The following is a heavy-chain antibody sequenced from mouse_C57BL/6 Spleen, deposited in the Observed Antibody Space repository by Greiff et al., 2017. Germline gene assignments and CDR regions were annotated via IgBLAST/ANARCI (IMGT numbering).Heavy chain of an antibody. Sequence: QVQLQQPGAELVKPGASVKMSCKASGYTFTSYWITWVKQRPGQGLEWIGDIYPGSGSTNYNEKFKSKATLTVDTSSSTAYMQLSSLTSEDSAVXYCARWGYGYDRGTNYAMDYWGQGTSVTVSS. V-gene: IGHV1-55*01. CDR3: ARWGYGYDRGTNYAMDY. CDR2: IYPGSGST. CDR1: GYTFTSYW. J-gene: IGHJ4*01. D-gene: IGHD2-2*01.